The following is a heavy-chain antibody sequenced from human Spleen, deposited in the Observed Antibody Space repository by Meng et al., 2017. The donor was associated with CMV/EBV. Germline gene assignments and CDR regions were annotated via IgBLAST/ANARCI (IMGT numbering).Heavy chain of an antibody. V-gene: IGHV4-59*01. CDR3: ARDTVYYGMDV. CDR2: IYYSGST. D-gene: IGHD2-8*02. CDR1: GGSISSYY. J-gene: IGHJ6*02. Sequence: SETLSLTCTVSGGSISSYYWSWIRQPPGKGLEWIGYIYYSGSTNYNPSLKSRVTISVDTSKNQFSLKLSSVTAAGTAVYYCARDTVYYGMDVWGQGTTVTVSS.